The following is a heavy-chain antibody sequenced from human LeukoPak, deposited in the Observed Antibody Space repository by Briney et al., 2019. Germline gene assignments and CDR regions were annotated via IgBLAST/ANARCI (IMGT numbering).Heavy chain of an antibody. D-gene: IGHD3/OR15-3a*01. Sequence: ASVKVSCKASGYTFTGYYMHWVRQAPGQGLEWMGWINPNSGGTNYAQKFQGRVTMTRDTSISTAYMELSRLRSDDTAVYYCARVDPSVSYYMDVWGKGTTVTVSS. CDR3: ARVDPSVSYYMDV. J-gene: IGHJ6*03. V-gene: IGHV1-2*02. CDR1: GYTFTGYY. CDR2: INPNSGGT.